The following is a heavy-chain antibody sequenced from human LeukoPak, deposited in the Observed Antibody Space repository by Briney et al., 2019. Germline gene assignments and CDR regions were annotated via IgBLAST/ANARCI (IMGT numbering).Heavy chain of an antibody. Sequence: GGSLRLSCAASGFTFSDYYMSWIRQAPGKGLEWVSYISSSGSTLYYADSVKGRFTISRENARNSLYLQMNSLRAEDTAVYYCARLDYYDSSGYYYGPDYWGQGTLVTVSS. CDR3: ARLDYYDSSGYYYGPDY. D-gene: IGHD3-22*01. CDR2: ISSSGSTL. J-gene: IGHJ4*02. V-gene: IGHV3-11*04. CDR1: GFTFSDYY.